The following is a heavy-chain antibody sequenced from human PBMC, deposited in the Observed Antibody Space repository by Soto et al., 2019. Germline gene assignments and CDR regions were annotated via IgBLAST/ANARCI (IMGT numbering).Heavy chain of an antibody. Sequence: PSETLSLTCAVSCYSISSGYYWGWIRQPPGKGLEWIGSIYHSGSTYYNPSLKSRVTISVDTSKNQFSLKLSSVTAADTAVYYCASYSSSHSYYWGQGTLVTVSS. V-gene: IGHV4-38-2*01. CDR1: CYSISSGYY. J-gene: IGHJ4*02. D-gene: IGHD6-13*01. CDR2: IYHSGST. CDR3: ASYSSSHSYY.